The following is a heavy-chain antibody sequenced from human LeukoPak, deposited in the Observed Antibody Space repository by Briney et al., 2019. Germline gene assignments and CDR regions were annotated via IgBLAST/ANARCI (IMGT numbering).Heavy chain of an antibody. V-gene: IGHV4-30-4*01. CDR3: ARASEGIVLMVYATGGDAFDI. CDR2: IYYSGST. D-gene: IGHD2-8*01. Sequence: SQTLSLTCTVSGGSISSGDYYWSWIRQPPGKGLEWIGYIYYSGSTYYNPSLKSRVTISVDTSKSQFSLKLSSVTAADTAVYYCARASEGIVLMVYATGGDAFDIWGQGTMVTVSS. CDR1: GGSISSGDYY. J-gene: IGHJ3*02.